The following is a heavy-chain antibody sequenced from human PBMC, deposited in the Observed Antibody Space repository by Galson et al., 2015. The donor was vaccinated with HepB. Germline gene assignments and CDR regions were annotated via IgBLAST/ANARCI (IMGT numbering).Heavy chain of an antibody. D-gene: IGHD3-22*01. CDR3: ARDRGVQYYYDSSGSTAFDI. Sequence: SVKVSCKASGYTFTSYAMHWVRQAPGQRLEWMGWINAGNGNTKYSQKFQGRVTITRDTSASTAYMELSSLRSEDTAVYYCARDRGVQYYYDSSGSTAFDIWGQGTMVTVSS. V-gene: IGHV1-3*01. CDR1: GYTFTSYA. CDR2: INAGNGNT. J-gene: IGHJ3*02.